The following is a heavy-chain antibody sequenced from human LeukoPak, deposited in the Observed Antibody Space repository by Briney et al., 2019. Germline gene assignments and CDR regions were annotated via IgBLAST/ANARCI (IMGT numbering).Heavy chain of an antibody. CDR3: AKDLGPHRDYYDSSGYYGVGY. J-gene: IGHJ4*02. D-gene: IGHD3-22*01. V-gene: IGHV4-4*07. CDR2: IYTSGST. Sequence: SETLSLTCTVSGGSISSYYWSWIRQPAGKGLEWIGRIYTSGSTNYNPSLKSRVTMSVDTSKNQFSLKLSSVTAADTAVYYCAKDLGPHRDYYDSSGYYGVGYWGQGTLVTVSS. CDR1: GGSISSYY.